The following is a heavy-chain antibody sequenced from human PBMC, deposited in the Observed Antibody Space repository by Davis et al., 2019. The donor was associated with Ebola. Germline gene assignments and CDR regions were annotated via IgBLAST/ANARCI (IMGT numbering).Heavy chain of an antibody. J-gene: IGHJ4*02. Sequence: PGGSLRLSCVTSGFTFTSYSFNWIRQTPGKGLDWIAHINTRGDARVYADSVRGRFTISRDDAANSLSLQMDSLKHEETAVYYCVRDYLFAFDSWGQGTPVTVSS. CDR3: VRDYLFAFDS. V-gene: IGHV3-48*02. D-gene: IGHD3-10*02. CDR2: INTRGDAR. CDR1: GFTFTSYS.